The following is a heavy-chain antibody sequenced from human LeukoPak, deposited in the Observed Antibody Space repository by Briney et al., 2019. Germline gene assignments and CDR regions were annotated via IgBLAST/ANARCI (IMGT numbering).Heavy chain of an antibody. D-gene: IGHD6-19*01. CDR3: ATFSGIAVAGSVY. J-gene: IGHJ4*02. V-gene: IGHV1-24*01. CDR2: FDPEDGET. CDR1: GYTLTELS. Sequence: ASVTVSCTVSGYTLTELSMHWVRQAPGKGLEWMGGFDPEDGETIYAQTFQGRVTMTEDTSTDTAYMELSSLRSEDTAVYYCATFSGIAVAGSVYWGQGTLVTVSS.